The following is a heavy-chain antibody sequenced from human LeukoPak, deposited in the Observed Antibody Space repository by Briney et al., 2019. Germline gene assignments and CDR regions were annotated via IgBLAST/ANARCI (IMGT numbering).Heavy chain of an antibody. V-gene: IGHV4-59*01. D-gene: IGHD1-26*01. CDR1: GGSISSYY. Sequence: SEILSLTCTVSGGSISSYYWSWIRQPPGKGLEWIGYIYYSGSTNYNPSLKSRVTISVDTSKNQFSLKLSSVTAADTAVYYCARVQRTGGSYYFDYWGQGTLVTVSS. CDR2: IYYSGST. CDR3: ARVQRTGGSYYFDY. J-gene: IGHJ4*02.